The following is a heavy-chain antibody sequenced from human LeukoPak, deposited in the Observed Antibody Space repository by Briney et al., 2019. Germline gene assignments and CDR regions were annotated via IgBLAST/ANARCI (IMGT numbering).Heavy chain of an antibody. D-gene: IGHD1-1*01. J-gene: IGHJ2*01. CDR1: GFTFIAYA. Sequence: GGLRLSPAASGFTFIAYAMSSGRESPGERLGWGSAISGGGGSTYYADSVKGRFTISRDNSKNTLYLKMNSLRAEDTAVYYCAKAQGRVQLERRGLLLDLWGRGTLVTASS. CDR2: ISGGGGST. CDR3: AKAQGRVQLERRGLLLDL. V-gene: IGHV3-23*01.